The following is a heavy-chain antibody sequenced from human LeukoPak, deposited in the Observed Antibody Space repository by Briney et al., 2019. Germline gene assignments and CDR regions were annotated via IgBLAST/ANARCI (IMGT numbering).Heavy chain of an antibody. CDR2: IYHSGST. Sequence: PSETLFLTCTVSGYSISSGYYWGWIRQPPGKGLEWIGSIYHSGSTYYNPSLKSRVTISVDTSKNQFSLKLSSVTAADTAVYYCASSGQNSSGWYWDNWFDPWGQGTLVTVSS. CDR1: GYSISSGYY. CDR3: ASSGQNSSGWYWDNWFDP. J-gene: IGHJ5*02. V-gene: IGHV4-38-2*02. D-gene: IGHD6-19*01.